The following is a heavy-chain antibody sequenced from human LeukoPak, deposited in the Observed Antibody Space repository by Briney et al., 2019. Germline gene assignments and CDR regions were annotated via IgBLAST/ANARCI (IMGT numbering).Heavy chain of an antibody. V-gene: IGHV3-9*01. CDR3: ARVLQNYGTGSGYYYYYYMDV. Sequence: GGSLRLSCAASGFTFDDYAMHWVRQAPGKGLEWVSGITWNSHTVDYGDSVKGRFTISRDNAQRSLALQMNSLRAEDTAVYYCARVLQNYGTGSGYYYYYYMDVWGKGTTATVSS. CDR1: GFTFDDYA. J-gene: IGHJ6*03. D-gene: IGHD2-8*02. CDR2: ITWNSHTV.